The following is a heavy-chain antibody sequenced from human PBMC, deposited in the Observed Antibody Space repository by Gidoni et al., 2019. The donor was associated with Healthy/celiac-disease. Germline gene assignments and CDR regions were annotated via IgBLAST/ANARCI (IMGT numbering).Heavy chain of an antibody. V-gene: IGHV1-18*01. J-gene: IGHJ5*02. CDR1: GYTFTTYG. Sequence: QVQLVQSGAEVKKPGASVKVSCKASGYTFTTYGIRWVRQAPGHGLEWMGWLSAYNGNTNYAQKLQGRVTMTTDTSTSTAYMELRSLRSDDTAVYYCARGVLGYCSSTSCLYNWFDPWGQGTLVTVSS. CDR2: LSAYNGNT. D-gene: IGHD2-2*01. CDR3: ARGVLGYCSSTSCLYNWFDP.